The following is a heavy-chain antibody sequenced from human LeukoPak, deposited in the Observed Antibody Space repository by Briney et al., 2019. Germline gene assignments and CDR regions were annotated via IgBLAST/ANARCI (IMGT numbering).Heavy chain of an antibody. CDR2: ISSYNGNT. CDR3: ARNSGHRLMGITNYFDY. V-gene: IGHV1-18*01. J-gene: IGHJ4*02. Sequence: ASVKVSCKASGYTFTNYIITWVRQAPGQGLEWMGWISSYNGNTNYARKLQGRVTMTTDTSTSTAYMELRSLRSDDTAMYYCARNSGHRLMGITNYFDYWGQGTLVTVSS. CDR1: GYTFTNYI. D-gene: IGHD3-10*01.